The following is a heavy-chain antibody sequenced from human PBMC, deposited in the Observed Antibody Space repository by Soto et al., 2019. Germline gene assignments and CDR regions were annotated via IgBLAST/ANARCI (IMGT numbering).Heavy chain of an antibody. V-gene: IGHV1-2*02. D-gene: IGHD6-19*01. CDR1: GYTFTDYY. CDR2: INPNSGGI. Sequence: ASVKVSCKASGYTFTDYYIHWVRQAPGQGLEWMGWINPNSGGINYAQKFQGRVTVTRGTSVTTGYMELSSLRSEDTAVYYCARVGQWLLYGMDVWGQGTTVTVSS. J-gene: IGHJ6*02. CDR3: ARVGQWLLYGMDV.